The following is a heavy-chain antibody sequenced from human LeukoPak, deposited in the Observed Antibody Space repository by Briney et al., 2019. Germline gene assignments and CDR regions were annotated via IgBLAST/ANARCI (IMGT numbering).Heavy chain of an antibody. V-gene: IGHV4-4*07. CDR2: IYSSGST. J-gene: IGHJ4*02. CDR3: VREGRYGDYEGY. Sequence: SETLSLTCTVSGGSLSSYYWSWIRQPAGKGLEWIGRIYSSGSTNYNPSLKSRVTLSVDTSKNQFSLNLSSVTVADTAVHYCVREGRYGDYEGYWGQGTLVTVSS. D-gene: IGHD4-17*01. CDR1: GGSLSSYY.